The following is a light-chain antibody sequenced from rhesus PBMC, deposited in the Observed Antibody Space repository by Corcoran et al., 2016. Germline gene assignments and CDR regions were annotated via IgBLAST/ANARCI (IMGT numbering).Light chain of an antibody. CDR1: ENVNNY. Sequence: DIQMTQSPSSLSASVGYRVTITCRASENVNNYLNWYQQKPGKAPKLLINKASTLQSGGPSRFSGIGSGTDYTFTISSLQPEDVATYYCPHGYGAPYSFGQGTKVEIK. V-gene: IGKV1-74*01. CDR3: PHGYGAPYS. J-gene: IGKJ2*01. CDR2: KAS.